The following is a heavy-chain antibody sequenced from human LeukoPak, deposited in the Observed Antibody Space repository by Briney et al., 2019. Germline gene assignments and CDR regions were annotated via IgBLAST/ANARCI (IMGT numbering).Heavy chain of an antibody. CDR2: ISYDGSNK. V-gene: IGHV3-30*18. CDR3: AKGQVAGPFDY. Sequence: PGRSLRLSCAASGFTFSSYGMHWVRQAPGKGLEWVAVISYDGSNKYYADSVKGRFTISRDNSKNTLYLQMNSLRAEDTAVYYCAKGQVAGPFDYWGQGTLVTVSS. J-gene: IGHJ4*02. D-gene: IGHD6-19*01. CDR1: GFTFSSYG.